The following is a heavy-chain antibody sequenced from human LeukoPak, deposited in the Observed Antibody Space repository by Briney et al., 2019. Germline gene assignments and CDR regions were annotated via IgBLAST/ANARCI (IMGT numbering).Heavy chain of an antibody. V-gene: IGHV1-18*01. D-gene: IGHD2-15*01. J-gene: IGHJ3*02. CDR3: AREGLGPPRWDIVVVVAAQGAFDI. CDR1: GYTFTSYG. CDR2: ISAYNGNT. Sequence: ASVKVSCKASGYTFTSYGISWVRQAPGQGLEWMGWISAYNGNTNYGQKLQGRVTMTTDTSTSTAYMELRRLRSDDTAVYYCAREGLGPPRWDIVVVVAAQGAFDIWGQGTMVTVSS.